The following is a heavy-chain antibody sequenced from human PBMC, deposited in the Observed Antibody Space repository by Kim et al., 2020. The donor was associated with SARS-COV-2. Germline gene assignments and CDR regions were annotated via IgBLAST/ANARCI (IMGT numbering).Heavy chain of an antibody. CDR1: KFTFNIDA. V-gene: IGHV3-23*01. D-gene: IGHD6-19*01. CDR2: INSATGT. J-gene: IGHJ4*02. CDR3: ARERALPGFIWLDY. Sequence: GGSLRLSCAASKFTFNIDAMSWVRQTPGKGLEWVSAINSATGTYYADSVKGRFTFYRDNSKNTLYLQMNSLRAEDTAVYYCARERALPGFIWLDYWVQG.